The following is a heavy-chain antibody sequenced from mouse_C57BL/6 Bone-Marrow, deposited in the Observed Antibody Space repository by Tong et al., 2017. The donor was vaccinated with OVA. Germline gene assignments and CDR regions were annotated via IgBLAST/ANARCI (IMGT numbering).Heavy chain of an antibody. J-gene: IGHJ2*01. Sequence: EVQLQESGGGLVQPGGSRKLSCAASGFTFSDYGMAWVRQAPGKGPEWVAFISNLAYSIYYADTVTGRFTISRENAKNTLYLEMSSLRSEDTAMYYCARDLGYRYDEGVFDYWGQGTTLTVSS. D-gene: IGHD2-14*01. CDR1: GFTFSDYG. V-gene: IGHV5-15*02. CDR3: ARDLGYRYDEGVFDY. CDR2: ISNLAYSI.